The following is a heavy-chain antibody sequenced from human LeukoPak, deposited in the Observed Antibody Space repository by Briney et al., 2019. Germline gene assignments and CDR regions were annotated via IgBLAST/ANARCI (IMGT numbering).Heavy chain of an antibody. CDR2: IYYSGST. V-gene: IGHV4-61*01. CDR1: GGSVSTTHY. D-gene: IGHD6-6*01. Sequence: SETLSLTCTVSGGSVSTTHYWGWIRQPPGKGLEWIGYIYYSGSTNYNPSLKSRVTISVDTSKNQFSLKLSSVTAADTAVYYCARDLGGSSSPPEEGFDYWGQGTLVTVSS. J-gene: IGHJ4*02. CDR3: ARDLGGSSSPPEEGFDY.